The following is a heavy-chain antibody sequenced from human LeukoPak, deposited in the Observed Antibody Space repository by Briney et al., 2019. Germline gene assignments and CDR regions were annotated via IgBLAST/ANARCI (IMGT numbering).Heavy chain of an antibody. Sequence: SETLSLTCTVSGGSISSYYWSWIRQPAGKGLEWIGRIYTSGSTNYNPSLKSRVTMSVDKSKNQFSLKLISVTAAYTAVYYCARGRVCGGDCYRDAFDIWGQGTMVTVSS. V-gene: IGHV4-4*07. CDR2: IYTSGST. D-gene: IGHD2-21*02. J-gene: IGHJ3*02. CDR1: GGSISSYY. CDR3: ARGRVCGGDCYRDAFDI.